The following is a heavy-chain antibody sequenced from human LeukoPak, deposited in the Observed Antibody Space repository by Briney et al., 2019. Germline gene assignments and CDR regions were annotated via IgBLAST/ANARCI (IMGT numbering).Heavy chain of an antibody. CDR2: IYTSGST. CDR1: GGSISSGSYY. D-gene: IGHD3-10*01. J-gene: IGHJ3*02. Sequence: SETLSLTCTVSGGSISSGSYYWRWIRQPAGKGLEWIGRIYTSGSTNYNPSLKSRVTISVDTSKNQFSLKLSSVTAADTAVYYCARAAVGEGNAFDIWGQGTMVTVSS. CDR3: ARAAVGEGNAFDI. V-gene: IGHV4-61*02.